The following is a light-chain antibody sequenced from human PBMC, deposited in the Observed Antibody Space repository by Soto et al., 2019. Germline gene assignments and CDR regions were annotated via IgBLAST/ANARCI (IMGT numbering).Light chain of an antibody. Sequence: QSVLTQPASVSGSPGQSTTISCTGAGSDLGSYNYVSWYQQYPGRAPKLILYEVTNRPSGVSDRFSGSKSGNTASLTISGLQAEDEADYYCSSYTATSYDFGTVTKVTVL. CDR2: EVT. V-gene: IGLV2-14*01. CDR1: GSDLGSYNY. CDR3: SSYTATSYD. J-gene: IGLJ1*01.